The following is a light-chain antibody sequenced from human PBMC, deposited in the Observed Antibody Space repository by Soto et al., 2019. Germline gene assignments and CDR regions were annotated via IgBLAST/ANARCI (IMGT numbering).Light chain of an antibody. CDR3: QSYDTNLSGASV. CDR2: GNN. V-gene: IGLV1-40*01. J-gene: IGLJ1*01. Sequence: QSALTQSPSVSGAPGQNVSISCTGTSSNIGAGFDVHWYQQVPATAPKLLIYGNNNRPSGVPDRFSGSKSGTSASLAITGLQAEDEADYYCQSYDTNLSGASVFGTGTKLTVL. CDR1: SSNIGAGFD.